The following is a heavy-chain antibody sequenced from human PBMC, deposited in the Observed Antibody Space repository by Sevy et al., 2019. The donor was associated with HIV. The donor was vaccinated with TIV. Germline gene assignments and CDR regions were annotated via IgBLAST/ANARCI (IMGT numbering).Heavy chain of an antibody. Sequence: SETLSLTCAVSGGSISSGGYSWSWIRQPPGKGLEWIGYIYHSGSTYYNPSLKSRVTISVDRSKNQFSLKLSSATAADTAVYYCARGERELRAFDIWGQGTMVTVSS. CDR1: GGSISSGGYS. CDR2: IYHSGST. D-gene: IGHD3-10*01. CDR3: ARGERELRAFDI. J-gene: IGHJ3*02. V-gene: IGHV4-30-2*01.